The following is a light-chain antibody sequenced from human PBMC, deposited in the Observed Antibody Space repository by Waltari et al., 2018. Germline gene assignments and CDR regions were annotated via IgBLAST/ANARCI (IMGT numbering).Light chain of an antibody. V-gene: IGKV1-39*01. CDR3: QQTYRAPLI. CDR2: TAS. CDR1: QNIRND. Sequence: DIQLTQSPSSLSASVGDRVTITCRASQNIRNDLNWYQHKPGKAPKLLIYTASTLQTGGPSRFSAIGSGSDFTLTINDLQPDDFATYYCQQTYRAPLIFGGGTKVEIE. J-gene: IGKJ4*01.